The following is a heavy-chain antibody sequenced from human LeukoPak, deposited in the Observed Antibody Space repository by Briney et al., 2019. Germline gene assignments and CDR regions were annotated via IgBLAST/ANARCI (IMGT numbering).Heavy chain of an antibody. CDR2: IGTSGSYI. V-gene: IGHV3-21*01. CDR3: AKEGGVYSTPYYMDV. CDR1: GFTLSSYG. Sequence: GGSLRLSCAASGFTLSSYGMNWVRQAPGKGLEWVSSIGTSGSYIYYTDSVKGRFTISRDNAKNSLYLQMNSLRAEDTAVYYCAKEGGVYSTPYYMDVWGKGTTVTVSS. J-gene: IGHJ6*03. D-gene: IGHD1-26*01.